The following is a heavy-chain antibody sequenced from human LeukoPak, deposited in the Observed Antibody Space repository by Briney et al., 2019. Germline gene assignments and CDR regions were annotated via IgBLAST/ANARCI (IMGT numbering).Heavy chain of an antibody. Sequence: PGGSLRPSCAASGFTFSTYAMAWVRQAPGKGLEWVSAFSNSGETHYADSVKGRFTISRDNSKNTLHLQMNSLRAEDTAVYYCAKDRSRYDSSAYDFDYWGQGTLVTVSS. J-gene: IGHJ4*02. V-gene: IGHV3-23*01. CDR3: AKDRSRYDSSAYDFDY. D-gene: IGHD3-22*01. CDR2: FSNSGET. CDR1: GFTFSTYA.